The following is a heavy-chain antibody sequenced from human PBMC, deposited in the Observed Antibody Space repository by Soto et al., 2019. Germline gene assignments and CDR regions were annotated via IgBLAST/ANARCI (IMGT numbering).Heavy chain of an antibody. V-gene: IGHV3-30*18. CDR2: ISYDGSNK. Sequence: GGSLRLSCAASGFTFSSYGMHWVRQAPGKGLEWVAVISYDGSNKYYADSVKVRFTISRDNSKNTLYLRMNSLRAKNTAVCCFAKDDPRGSYFVYWGQEPLVTVSP. CDR3: AKDDPRGSYFVY. D-gene: IGHD3-16*01. J-gene: IGHJ4*02. CDR1: GFTFSSYG.